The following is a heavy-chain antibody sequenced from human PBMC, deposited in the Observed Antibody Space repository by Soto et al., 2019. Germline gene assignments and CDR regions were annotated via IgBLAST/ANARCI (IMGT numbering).Heavy chain of an antibody. D-gene: IGHD2-21*02. V-gene: IGHV4-34*02. Sequence: QVQLQQWGAGLLKASETLSLTCVVSGGSFSGYFWTWIRQSPGRGLEWIGEISHSGTINFNPSLKSRLTISLDTSKKHFSLKLSSVTDADTAAYYCARADRTLVTSYSLDVWGQGTTVTVSS. J-gene: IGHJ6*02. CDR1: GGSFSGYF. CDR2: ISHSGTI. CDR3: ARADRTLVTSYSLDV.